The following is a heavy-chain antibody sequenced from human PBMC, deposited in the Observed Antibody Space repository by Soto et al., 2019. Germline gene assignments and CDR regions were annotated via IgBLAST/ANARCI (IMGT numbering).Heavy chain of an antibody. CDR2: IYYSGST. V-gene: IGHV4-59*08. Sequence: PSETLSLTCAVSGGSISSYYWSWIRQPPGKGLEWIGYIYYSGSTNYNPSLKSRVTISVDTSKNQFSLTLTSVTAADTAVYYCARQCRGVTCHWFVPWGQATLVTVSS. CDR3: ARQCRGVTCHWFVP. D-gene: IGHD2-15*01. J-gene: IGHJ5*02. CDR1: GGSISSYY.